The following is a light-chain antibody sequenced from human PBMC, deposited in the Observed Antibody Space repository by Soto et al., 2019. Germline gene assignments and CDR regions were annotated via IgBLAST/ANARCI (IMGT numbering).Light chain of an antibody. Sequence: DIQMTQSPSSLSASVGDRVTITCRASQSISSYINWYQQKPGKAPKLLIYAASSLQSGVPSRVSGSGSGTDFTLTISSLEPEDFATYYCQQRYSTPRTFGQGTKVDIK. CDR2: AAS. J-gene: IGKJ1*01. V-gene: IGKV1-39*01. CDR3: QQRYSTPRT. CDR1: QSISSY.